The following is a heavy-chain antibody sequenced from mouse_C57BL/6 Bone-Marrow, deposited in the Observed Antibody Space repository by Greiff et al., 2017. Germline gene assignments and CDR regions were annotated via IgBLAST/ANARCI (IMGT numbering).Heavy chain of an antibody. V-gene: IGHV1-69*01. D-gene: IGHD1-1*01. CDR2: IDPSDSYT. CDR1: CYTSTSYW. J-gene: IGHJ4*01. CDR3: ARDGNGFYYAMDY. Sequence: QVQLQQPVAELLLPGASVKLSSHASCYTSTSYWTLWVKQRPGQGLEWIGEIDPSDSYTNYNQKFKGESTLTVDKSSSTAYMQLSSLTSEDSAVYYCARDGNGFYYAMDYWGQGASVTVSS.